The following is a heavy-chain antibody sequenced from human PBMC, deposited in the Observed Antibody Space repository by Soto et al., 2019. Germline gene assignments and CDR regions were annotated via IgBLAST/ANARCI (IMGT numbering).Heavy chain of an antibody. Sequence: SVKVSCKASGGTFSSYAISWVRQAPGQGLEWMGGIIPIFGTANYAQKFQGRVTITADESTSTAYMELSSLRSEDTAVYYCARPGYCTIGVCFFGSYFAYGGRGPLV. CDR1: GGTFSSYA. D-gene: IGHD2-8*01. V-gene: IGHV1-69*13. CDR2: IIPIFGTA. CDR3: ARPGYCTIGVCFFGSYFAY. J-gene: IGHJ4*02.